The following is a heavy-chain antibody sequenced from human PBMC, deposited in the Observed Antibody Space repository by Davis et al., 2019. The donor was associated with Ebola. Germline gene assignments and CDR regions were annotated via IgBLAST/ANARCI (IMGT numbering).Heavy chain of an antibody. J-gene: IGHJ4*02. Sequence: GESLKISCAASGFTFYRYEMNWVRQAPGKGLEWVSYISGSATSTFYADSVKGRFTISRDNSKNTLYLQMNSLRAEDTAVYYCASSIDELELNYWGQGTLVTVSS. CDR3: ASSIDELELNY. CDR2: ISGSATST. D-gene: IGHD2-21*01. V-gene: IGHV3-48*03. CDR1: GFTFYRYE.